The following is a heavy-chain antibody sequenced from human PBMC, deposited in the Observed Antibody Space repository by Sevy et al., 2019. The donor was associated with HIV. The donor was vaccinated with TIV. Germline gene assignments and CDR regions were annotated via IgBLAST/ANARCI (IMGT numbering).Heavy chain of an antibody. CDR3: ARDVDTPFVRSFDS. V-gene: IGHV3-48*02. D-gene: IGHD5-18*01. J-gene: IGHJ4*02. CDR2: ISSSSRTI. Sequence: GGSLRLSCVVSGLTFSSDSMNWVRQAPGKGLEWLAYISSSSRTIYYADSVEGRFTISRDKDKKSLFLQMNNLRDEDSATYYCARDVDTPFVRSFDSWGQGTLVTVSS. CDR1: GLTFSSDS.